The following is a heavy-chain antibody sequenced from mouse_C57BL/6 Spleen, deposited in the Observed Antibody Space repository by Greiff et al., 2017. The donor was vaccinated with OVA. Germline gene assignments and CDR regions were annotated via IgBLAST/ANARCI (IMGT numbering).Heavy chain of an antibody. D-gene: IGHD1-1*01. CDR3: ARSYGRGYAMDY. J-gene: IGHJ4*01. Sequence: QVQLQQSGAELARPGASVKMSCKASGYTFTSYPLHWVKQRPGQGLEWIGYINPSSGYPKYNQKFKDTATLTADKYSSTASMQLSSLTSEDSAVYYCARSYGRGYAMDYWGQGTSVTVSS. V-gene: IGHV1-4*01. CDR2: INPSSGYP. CDR1: GYTFTSYP.